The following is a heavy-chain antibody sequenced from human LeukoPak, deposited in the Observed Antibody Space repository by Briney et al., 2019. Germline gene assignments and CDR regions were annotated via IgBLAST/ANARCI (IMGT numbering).Heavy chain of an antibody. D-gene: IGHD3-10*01. J-gene: IGHJ6*03. CDR2: ISSYNGNK. CDR3: ARVQDYYGSGSYYNGVDYYYYMDV. CDR1: GYTFTSYG. Sequence: ASVKVSCKASGYTFTSYGISWVRQAPGQGLEWMGRISSYNGNKNYAQNLQGRVTMTTDTSTSTPYMELRSLRSDDTAVYYCARVQDYYGSGSYYNGVDYYYYMDVWGKGTTVTVSS. V-gene: IGHV1-18*01.